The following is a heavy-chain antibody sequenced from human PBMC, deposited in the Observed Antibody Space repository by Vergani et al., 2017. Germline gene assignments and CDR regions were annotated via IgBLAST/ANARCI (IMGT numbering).Heavy chain of an antibody. CDR2: MYHSGST. CDR1: GGSMSGYY. D-gene: IGHD4-17*01. CDR3: ARQTTVTRMRVYYYNYYMDV. J-gene: IGHJ6*03. V-gene: IGHV4-59*12. Sequence: QVRLQESGPGLVKPSETLSLTCSVSGGSMSGYYWSWIRQPPGKELEWIGYMYHSGSTNYNPSLKSRVTISVDTSKNQFSLKLSSVTAADTAVYYCARQTTVTRMRVYYYNYYMDVWGKGTTVTVSS.